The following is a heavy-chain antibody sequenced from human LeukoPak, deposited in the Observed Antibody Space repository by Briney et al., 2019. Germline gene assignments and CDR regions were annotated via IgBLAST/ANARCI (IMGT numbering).Heavy chain of an antibody. V-gene: IGHV1-2*02. D-gene: IGHD2-2*01. CDR2: INPNSGGT. CDR1: GFTFSNYG. CDR3: ARVYGYCSSTSCYNWFDP. J-gene: IGHJ5*02. Sequence: GGSLRLSCAASGFTFSNYGMHWVRQAPGQGLEWMGWINPNSGGTNYAQKFQGRVTMTRDTSISTAYMELSRLRSDDTAVYYCARVYGYCSSTSCYNWFDPWGQGTLVTVSS.